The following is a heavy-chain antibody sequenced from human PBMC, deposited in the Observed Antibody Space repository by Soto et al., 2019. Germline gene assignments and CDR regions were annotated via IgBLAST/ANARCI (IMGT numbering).Heavy chain of an antibody. J-gene: IGHJ4*02. V-gene: IGHV3-30*18. CDR2: ISYDGSNK. D-gene: IGHD3-10*01. Sequence: GGSLRLSCAASGFTFSSYGMHWVRQAPGKGLEWVAVISYDGSNKYYADSVKGRFTISRDNSKNTLYLQMNSLRAEDTAVYYCAKDRSVINLRGDSYFDYWGQGTLVTVSS. CDR1: GFTFSSYG. CDR3: AKDRSVINLRGDSYFDY.